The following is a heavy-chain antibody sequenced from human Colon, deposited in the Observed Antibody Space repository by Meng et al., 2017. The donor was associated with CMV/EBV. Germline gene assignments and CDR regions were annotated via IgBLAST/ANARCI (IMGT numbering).Heavy chain of an antibody. Sequence: SETLCLTCTVSNGSLTNPHWAWVRRPPGKGLEWIAYVHVSGTTKYTPSLQSRVAISLDASKNQFSLKLTSVPAADTAVYYCAVSVGGVWGVKGLTCWLDPWGQGTLVTVSS. CDR1: NGSLTNPH. D-gene: IGHD3-10*01. J-gene: IGHJ5*02. CDR3: AVSVGGVWGVKGLTCWLDP. CDR2: VHVSGTT. V-gene: IGHV4-59*11.